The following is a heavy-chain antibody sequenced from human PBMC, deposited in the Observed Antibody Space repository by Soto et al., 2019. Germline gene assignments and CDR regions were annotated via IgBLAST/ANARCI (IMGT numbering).Heavy chain of an antibody. CDR2: ISATGGGT. J-gene: IGHJ4*02. CDR3: AKDRRAGGNSAFYFDF. CDR1: GFKFSNYA. Sequence: GGSLRLSCAASGFKFSNYAMSWVRQAPGKGLEWVSLISATGGGTYYADSVKGRFTISRDNSHNTLYLQVHSLTAEDTAVYYCAKDRRAGGNSAFYFDFWGRGAQVTVSS. D-gene: IGHD3-16*01. V-gene: IGHV3-23*01.